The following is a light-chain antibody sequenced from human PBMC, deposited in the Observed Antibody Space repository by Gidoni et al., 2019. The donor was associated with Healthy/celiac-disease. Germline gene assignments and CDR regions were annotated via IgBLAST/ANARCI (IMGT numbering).Light chain of an antibody. CDR3: QQYYSYPYP. Sequence: AIRITKYPSSLSASTGDRVTITCRASQGISSYLAWYQQKPGKAPKLLIYAASTLQSGVPSRFSGSGSGTDFTLTISCLQSEDFATYYCQQYYSYPYPFGQGTKLEIK. V-gene: IGKV1-8*01. J-gene: IGKJ2*01. CDR2: AAS. CDR1: QGISSY.